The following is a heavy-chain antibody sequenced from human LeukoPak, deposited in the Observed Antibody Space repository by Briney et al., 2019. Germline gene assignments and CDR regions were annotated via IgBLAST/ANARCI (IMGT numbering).Heavy chain of an antibody. CDR1: GGSFSGYY. D-gene: IGHD6-19*01. CDR2: INHSGST. CDR3: ARDPGFSSGWYAISSFRTIFDY. J-gene: IGHJ4*02. V-gene: IGHV4-34*01. Sequence: SETLSLTCAVYGGSFSGYYWSWIRQPPGKGLEWIGEINHSGSTNYNPSLKSRVTISVDTSKNQFSLKLSSVTAADTAVYYCARDPGFSSGWYAISSFRTIFDYWGQGTLVTVSS.